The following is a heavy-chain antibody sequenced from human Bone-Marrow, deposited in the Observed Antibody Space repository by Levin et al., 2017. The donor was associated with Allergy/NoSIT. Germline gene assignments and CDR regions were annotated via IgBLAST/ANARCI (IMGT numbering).Heavy chain of an antibody. CDR1: GFSFSAYG. Sequence: QPGGSLRLSCAGSGFSFSAYGVHWVRQAPGEGLEWVAVISSDGSNTYYADSVKGRFTISRDNSKNTVYLQMNSLRPEDTAIYYSWVYDAPIGNFDEMDVWGPGTTVSVSS. D-gene: IGHD2-8*01. CDR2: ISSDGSNT. CDR3: WVYDAPIGNFDEMDV. V-gene: IGHV3-30*03. J-gene: IGHJ6*02.